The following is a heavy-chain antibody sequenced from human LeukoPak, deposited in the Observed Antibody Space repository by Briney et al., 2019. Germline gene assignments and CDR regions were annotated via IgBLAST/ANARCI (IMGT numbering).Heavy chain of an antibody. V-gene: IGHV3-23*01. Sequence: GGSLRLSCAASGCTFSSYAMSWVRQAPGKGLEWVSAISGSGGSTYYADSVKGRFTISRDNSKNTLYLQMNSLRAEDTAVYYCAKDRAYGSGIPGYWGQGTLVTVSS. D-gene: IGHD3-10*01. J-gene: IGHJ4*02. CDR1: GCTFSSYA. CDR3: AKDRAYGSGIPGY. CDR2: ISGSGGST.